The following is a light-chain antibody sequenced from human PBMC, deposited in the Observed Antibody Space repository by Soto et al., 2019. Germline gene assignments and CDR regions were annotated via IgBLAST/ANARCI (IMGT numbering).Light chain of an antibody. CDR3: LQRSNWPLT. CDR1: QSVRTY. V-gene: IGKV3-11*01. Sequence: EIVLTQSPATLSLSPGERATLSCRASQSVRTYLAWYQQKPGQPPRLLIYDASNRATGIPARFSGSGSGTDFTLTISSLEPEDFAVYYCLQRSNWPLTFGGGTKVEIK. J-gene: IGKJ4*01. CDR2: DAS.